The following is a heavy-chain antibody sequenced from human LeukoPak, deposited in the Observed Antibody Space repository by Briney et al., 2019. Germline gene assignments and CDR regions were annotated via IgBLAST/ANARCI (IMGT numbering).Heavy chain of an antibody. V-gene: IGHV3-48*03. Sequence: GGSLRLSCAASGFTFSSYEMDWVRQAPGKGLEWVSYISSGSTIYDADSVKGRFTISRDNAKNSLYLQMNSLRAEDTAVYHCARESIAVAGAPFDYWGQGTLVTVSS. CDR3: ARESIAVAGAPFDY. CDR2: ISSGSTI. D-gene: IGHD6-19*01. J-gene: IGHJ4*02. CDR1: GFTFSSYE.